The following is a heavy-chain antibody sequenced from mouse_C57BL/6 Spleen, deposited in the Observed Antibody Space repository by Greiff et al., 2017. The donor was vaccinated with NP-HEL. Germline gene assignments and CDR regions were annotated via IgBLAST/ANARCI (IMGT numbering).Heavy chain of an antibody. CDR2: ISSGSSTI. CDR1: GFTFSEYG. Sequence: EVKLVESGGGLVKPGGSLKLSCAASGFTFSEYGMHWVRQAPEKGLEWVAYISSGSSTIYYADTVKGRFTISSANAQNTLFLQMTSLRFEDTALYYVARLFPYYAMDYWGKGTSATVSS. CDR3: ARLFPYYAMDY. V-gene: IGHV5-17*01. J-gene: IGHJ4*01.